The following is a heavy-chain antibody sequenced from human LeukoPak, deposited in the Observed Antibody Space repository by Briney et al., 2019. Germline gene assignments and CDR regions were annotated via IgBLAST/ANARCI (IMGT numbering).Heavy chain of an antibody. V-gene: IGHV1-2*02. Sequence: GASVKVSCKASGYTFTGYYMHWVRQAPGQGLEWMGWINPNSGGTNYAQKFQGRVTMTRDTSISTAYMELSRLRSDDTAVYYCARTLRLSYYYYMDVWGKGTTVTVSS. CDR2: INPNSGGT. CDR1: GYTFTGYY. D-gene: IGHD3-16*01. J-gene: IGHJ6*03. CDR3: ARTLRLSYYYYMDV.